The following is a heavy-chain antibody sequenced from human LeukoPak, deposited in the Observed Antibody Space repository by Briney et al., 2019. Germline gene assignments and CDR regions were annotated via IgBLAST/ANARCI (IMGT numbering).Heavy chain of an antibody. Sequence: TGGSLRLSCAASGFTVSSNFMSWVRQAPGKGLEWVSVIYGDIGTYYADSVKGRFTISRDNSKNTLYLQMNSLRAEDTAVYYCARAGAVVDNWFDPWGQGTLVTVSS. CDR1: GFTVSSNF. D-gene: IGHD2-15*01. V-gene: IGHV3-66*01. CDR3: ARAGAVVDNWFDP. CDR2: IYGDIGT. J-gene: IGHJ5*02.